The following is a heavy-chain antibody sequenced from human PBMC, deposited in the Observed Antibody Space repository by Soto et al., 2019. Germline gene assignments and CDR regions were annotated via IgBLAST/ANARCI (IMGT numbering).Heavy chain of an antibody. J-gene: IGHJ5*02. CDR2: IYYSGTT. Sequence: QVQLQESGPGLVKPSETLSLTCTVSGGSINSYYWSWIRQPPGKGLEWIGYIYYSGTTNYNPSLKSRVTISVDTSKNQFSLKLSSVTAADTAVYYCARGSLRGRLHAPRPLDPWGQGTLVTVSS. CDR3: ARGSLRGRLHAPRPLDP. D-gene: IGHD3-16*01. CDR1: GGSINSYY. V-gene: IGHV4-59*01.